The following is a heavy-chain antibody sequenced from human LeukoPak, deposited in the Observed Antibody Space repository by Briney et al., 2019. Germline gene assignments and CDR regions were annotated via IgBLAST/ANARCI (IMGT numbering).Heavy chain of an antibody. CDR3: ARLKRRTRYSSGWFGFFAFDI. CDR1: GYTFTSYD. V-gene: IGHV1-8*01. CDR2: MNPNSGNT. D-gene: IGHD6-19*01. Sequence: ASVKVSCKASGYTFTSYDINWLRQATGQGLEWMGWMNPNSGNTGYAQKFQGRVTMTRNTSISTAYMELSSLRSEDTAVYYCARLKRRTRYSSGWFGFFAFDIWGQGTMVTVSS. J-gene: IGHJ3*02.